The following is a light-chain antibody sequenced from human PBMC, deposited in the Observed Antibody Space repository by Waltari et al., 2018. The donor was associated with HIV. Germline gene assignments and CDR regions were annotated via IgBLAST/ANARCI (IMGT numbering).Light chain of an antibody. CDR2: DNS. V-gene: IGLV1-51*01. CDR3: GTWDGSLSGVV. J-gene: IGLJ2*01. Sequence: QSVLTQPPSVSAAPGQKVTMSCSGTSSDIGTNYVSWYQHVPGMTPKLLIYDNSKRPSRIPDRFSVTKAGTSATLGITGRQTGDEADYYCGTWDGSLSGVVFGGGTKLTVL. CDR1: SSDIGTNY.